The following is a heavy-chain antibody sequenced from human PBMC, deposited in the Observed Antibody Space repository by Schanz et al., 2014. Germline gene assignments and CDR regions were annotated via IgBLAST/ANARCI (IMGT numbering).Heavy chain of an antibody. CDR1: GYTFTSYY. Sequence: QVQLVQSGAEVKKPGASVKVSCKASGYTFTSYYMHWVRQAPGQGLEWMGIINPSGGSTSYAQKCQGRVTMTRDTSTSTVYMELSSLRSEDTAVYFCARGPSTGAFDIWGRGTMVTVSS. CDR3: ARGPSTGAFDI. V-gene: IGHV1-46*03. J-gene: IGHJ3*02. CDR2: INPSGGST.